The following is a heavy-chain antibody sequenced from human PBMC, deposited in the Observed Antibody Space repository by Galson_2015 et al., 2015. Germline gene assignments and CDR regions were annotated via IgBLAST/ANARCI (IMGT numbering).Heavy chain of an antibody. D-gene: IGHD3-10*01. Sequence: SLRLSCAASGFTFSSYGMHWVRQAPGKGLEWVAVISYDGSNKYYADSVKGRFTISRDNSKNTLYLQMNSLRAEDTAVYYCAKDTLWFGEFNYGMDVWGQGTTVTVSS. CDR1: GFTFSSYG. J-gene: IGHJ6*02. CDR2: ISYDGSNK. CDR3: AKDTLWFGEFNYGMDV. V-gene: IGHV3-30*18.